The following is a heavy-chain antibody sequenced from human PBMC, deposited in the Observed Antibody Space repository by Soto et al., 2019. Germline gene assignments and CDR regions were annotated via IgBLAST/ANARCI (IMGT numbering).Heavy chain of an antibody. D-gene: IGHD2-2*01. J-gene: IGHJ6*01. CDR2: ISYDGSNK. Sequence: QVQLVESGGGVVQPGRSLRLSCAASGFTFSSYAMHWVRQAPGKGLEWVAVISYDGSNKYYADSVKGRFTISRDNSKNTLYLQMNSLRAEDTAVYYCARGGGTSYYSYGMDVWGQGTTVTVSS. CDR3: ARGGGTSYYSYGMDV. CDR1: GFTFSSYA. V-gene: IGHV3-30-3*01.